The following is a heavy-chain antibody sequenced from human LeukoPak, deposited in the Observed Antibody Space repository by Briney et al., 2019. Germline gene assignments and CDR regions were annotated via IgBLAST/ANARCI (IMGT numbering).Heavy chain of an antibody. CDR3: AKIVVVIAIRVYYFDY. J-gene: IGHJ4*02. CDR1: GFTFTNYG. Sequence: GGSLRLSCAASGFTFTNYGLSWVRQAPGKGLEWVSAISGSGGSTYYADSVKGRFTISRDNSKNTLYLQMNSLRAEDTAVYYCAKIVVVIAIRVYYFDYWGQGTLVTVSS. V-gene: IGHV3-23*01. CDR2: ISGSGGST. D-gene: IGHD2-21*01.